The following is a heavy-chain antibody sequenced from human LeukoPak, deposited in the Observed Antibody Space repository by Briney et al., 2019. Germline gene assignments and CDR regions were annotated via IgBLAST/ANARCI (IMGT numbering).Heavy chain of an antibody. V-gene: IGHV4-59*01. J-gene: IGHJ3*02. CDR3: ARGSGPVWLGQQDDAFDI. Sequence: PSETLSLTCTVSGGSISSYYWSWIRQPPGKGLEWIGYIYYSGSTNYNPSLKSRVTISVDTSKNQFSLKLSSVTAADTAGYYCARGSGPVWLGQQDDAFDIWGQGTMVTVSS. CDR2: IYYSGST. CDR1: GGSISSYY. D-gene: IGHD5-12*01.